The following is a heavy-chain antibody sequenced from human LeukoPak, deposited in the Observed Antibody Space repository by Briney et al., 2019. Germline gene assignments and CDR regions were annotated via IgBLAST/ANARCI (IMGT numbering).Heavy chain of an antibody. J-gene: IGHJ5*02. CDR2: INPNSGGT. CDR3: ARDLMLGDGNWFDP. CDR1: GGTFSSYA. Sequence: ASVKVSCKASGGTFSSYAISWVRQAPGQGLEWMGWINPNSGGTNYAQRFQGRVTMTRDTSISTAYMELSRLRSDDTAVYYCARDLMLGDGNWFDPWGQGTLVTVSS. V-gene: IGHV1-2*02. D-gene: IGHD2-8*01.